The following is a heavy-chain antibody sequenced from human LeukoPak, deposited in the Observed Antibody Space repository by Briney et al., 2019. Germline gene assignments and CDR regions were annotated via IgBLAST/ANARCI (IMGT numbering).Heavy chain of an antibody. V-gene: IGHV4-39*01. CDR1: GGSISSSSYY. D-gene: IGHD2-2*02. Sequence: PSETLSLTCTVSGGSISSSSYYWGWIRQPPGKGLEWIGSIYYSGSTYYNPSLKSRVTISVDTSKNQFSLKLSSVTAADTAVYYCARHLRFGLYLQWFDPWGQGTLVTVSS. CDR3: ARHLRFGLYLQWFDP. J-gene: IGHJ5*02. CDR2: IYYSGST.